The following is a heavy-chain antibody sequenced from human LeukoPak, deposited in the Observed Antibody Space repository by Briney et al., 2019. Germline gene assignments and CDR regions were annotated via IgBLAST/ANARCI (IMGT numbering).Heavy chain of an antibody. V-gene: IGHV4-59*12. J-gene: IGHJ5*02. Sequence: SETLSLTCTVSGGSISSYYWSWIRQPPGKGLEWIGYIYYSGSTYYNPSLKSRVTISVDTSKNQFSLKLSSVTAADTAVYYCARERVVVGYYDFWSGLRGWFDPWGQGTLVTVSS. CDR1: GGSISSYY. D-gene: IGHD3-3*01. CDR2: IYYSGST. CDR3: ARERVVVGYYDFWSGLRGWFDP.